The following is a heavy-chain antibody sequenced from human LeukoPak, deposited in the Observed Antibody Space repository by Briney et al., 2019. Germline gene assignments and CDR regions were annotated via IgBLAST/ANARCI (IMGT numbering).Heavy chain of an antibody. D-gene: IGHD1-26*01. CDR3: SKDDVVGAGVYYYYYMDV. CDR1: GFTFDDYG. V-gene: IGHV3-43*02. Sequence: PGGSLRLSCAASGFTFDDYGMHWVRQAPGKGLEWVSLISGDGGSTYYADSVKGRFTIPRDNSKNSLYLQMNSLRTEDTAMYYCSKDDVVGAGVYYYYYMDVWGKGTTVTVSS. J-gene: IGHJ6*03. CDR2: ISGDGGST.